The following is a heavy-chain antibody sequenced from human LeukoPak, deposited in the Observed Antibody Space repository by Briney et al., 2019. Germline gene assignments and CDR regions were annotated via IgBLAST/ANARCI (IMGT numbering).Heavy chain of an antibody. Sequence: GGSLRLSCAASGFTFSDYYISWIRQAPGKGLEWVSYISSSGSTIYYADSVKGRFTISRGNAKNSLYLQMNSLRAEDTAVYYCARDHLTLVAFDIWGQGTMVTVSS. V-gene: IGHV3-11*01. CDR2: ISSSGSTI. CDR1: GFTFSDYY. J-gene: IGHJ3*02. CDR3: ARDHLTLVAFDI. D-gene: IGHD3-10*01.